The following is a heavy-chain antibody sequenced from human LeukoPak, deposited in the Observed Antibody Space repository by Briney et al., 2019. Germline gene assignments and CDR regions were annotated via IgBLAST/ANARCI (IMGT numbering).Heavy chain of an antibody. D-gene: IGHD2-15*01. CDR1: GGSISSSSYY. V-gene: IGHV4-39*01. CDR3: ARRSVKHFDY. J-gene: IGHJ4*02. CDR2: IYYSGST. Sequence: SETLSLTCTVSGGSISSSSYYWGWIRQPPGKGLEWIGSIYYSGSTYYNPSLKSRVTISVDTSKNQFSLKLSSVTAADTAVYYCARRSVKHFDYWGQGTQVTVSS.